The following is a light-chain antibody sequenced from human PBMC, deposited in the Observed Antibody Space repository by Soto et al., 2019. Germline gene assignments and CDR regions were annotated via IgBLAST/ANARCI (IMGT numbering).Light chain of an antibody. CDR1: QSISTY. V-gene: IGKV1-5*01. CDR2: TTS. CDR3: QQYKSYSPIT. Sequence: DIQMTQSPSTVSAYVVVRVTITCRASQSISTYLNWYLQKPGKAPNLLVYTTSILESGVPSRFSGSGSGTEFTLTISSLQPDDFATYYCQQYKSYSPITFGQGTRLEIK. J-gene: IGKJ5*01.